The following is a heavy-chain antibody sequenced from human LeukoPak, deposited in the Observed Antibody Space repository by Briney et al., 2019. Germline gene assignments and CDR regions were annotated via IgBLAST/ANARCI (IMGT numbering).Heavy chain of an antibody. CDR2: INAGNGNT. CDR1: GYTFTSYA. D-gene: IGHD5-24*01. V-gene: IGHV1-3*01. CDR3: ARGRWSATTASYYLDF. J-gene: IGHJ4*02. Sequence: ASEKVSCKASGYTFTSYAMHWVRQAPGQRLEWMGWINAGNGNTKYSQKFQGRVTITRDTSASTDYMELSSLRSEDTAVYYCARGRWSATTASYYLDFWGQGTLVTVSS.